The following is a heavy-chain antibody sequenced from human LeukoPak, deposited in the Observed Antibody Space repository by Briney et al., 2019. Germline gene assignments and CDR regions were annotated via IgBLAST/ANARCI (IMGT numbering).Heavy chain of an antibody. CDR2: ISGSGGST. CDR3: AKDPGRWLQYYYFDY. D-gene: IGHD5-24*01. V-gene: IGHV3-23*01. Sequence: PGGSLRLSCAASGFTFSSYGMSWVRQAPGKGLEWVSAISGSGGSTYYADSVKGRFTISRDNSKNTLYLQMNSLRAEDTAVYYCAKDPGRWLQYYYFDYWGQGTLVTVSS. J-gene: IGHJ4*02. CDR1: GFTFSSYG.